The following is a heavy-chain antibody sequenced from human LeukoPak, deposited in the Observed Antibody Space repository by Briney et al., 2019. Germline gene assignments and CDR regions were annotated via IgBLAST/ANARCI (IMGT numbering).Heavy chain of an antibody. CDR1: GSSISSYY. Sequence: SETLSLTCTVSGSSISSYYWSWIRQPPGKGLEWIGYIYYSGSTNYNPSLKSRVTISVDTSKNQFSLKLSSVTAADTAVYYCARSREWSPYYYDSSGYYCDYWGQGTLVTVSS. CDR2: IYYSGST. CDR3: ARSREWSPYYYDSSGYYCDY. D-gene: IGHD3-22*01. V-gene: IGHV4-59*12. J-gene: IGHJ4*02.